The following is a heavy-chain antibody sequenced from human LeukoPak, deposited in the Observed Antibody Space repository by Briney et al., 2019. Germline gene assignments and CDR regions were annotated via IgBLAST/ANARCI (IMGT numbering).Heavy chain of an antibody. J-gene: IGHJ3*02. Sequence: GRSLRLSCAASGFTFSSYSMNWVRQAPAKGLEWISYISGSGSVSYYEDSVKGRFTISRDNAKNSLYLQMNSLRDEDTALYYCARDGGFGFLAAFDIWGQGTMVTVSS. V-gene: IGHV3-48*02. CDR3: ARDGGFGFLAAFDI. CDR1: GFTFSSYS. CDR2: ISGSGSVS. D-gene: IGHD3-10*01.